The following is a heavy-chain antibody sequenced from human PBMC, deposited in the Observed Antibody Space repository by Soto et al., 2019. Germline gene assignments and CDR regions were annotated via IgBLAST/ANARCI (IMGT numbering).Heavy chain of an antibody. J-gene: IGHJ6*02. V-gene: IGHV1-18*01. CDR1: GYTFTSYG. D-gene: IGHD5-18*01. CDR2: ISAYNGNT. Sequence: ASVKVSCKASGYTFTSYGISWVRQAPGQGLEWMGWISAYNGNTNYAQKLQGRVTMTTDTSTSTAYMELRSLRSDDTAVYYCARGAQWIQLPLIGMYVWGQGTSVTVSS. CDR3: ARGAQWIQLPLIGMYV.